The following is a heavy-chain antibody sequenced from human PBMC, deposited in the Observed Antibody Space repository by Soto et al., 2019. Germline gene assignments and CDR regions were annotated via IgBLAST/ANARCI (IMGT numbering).Heavy chain of an antibody. CDR3: VKDLVGGSGSSTRPEFDP. J-gene: IGHJ5*02. CDR1: GLTFSSYA. Sequence: GGSLRLSCSASGLTFSSYAMHWVRQAPGKGLEYVSAISSNGGSTYYADSVKGRFTISRDNSKNTLYLQMSSLRAEDTAVYYCVKDLVGGSGSSTRPEFDPWGQGTLVTVSS. CDR2: ISSNGGST. V-gene: IGHV3-64D*08. D-gene: IGHD3-10*01.